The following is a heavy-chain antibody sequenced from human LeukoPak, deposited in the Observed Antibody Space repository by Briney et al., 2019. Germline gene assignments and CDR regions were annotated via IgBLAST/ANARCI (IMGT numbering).Heavy chain of an antibody. V-gene: IGHV3-21*01. J-gene: IGHJ4*02. CDR1: GFTFSSYS. CDR2: ISSSSSHI. D-gene: IGHD3-10*01. CDR3: ARDYDGSGSYYPNLDY. Sequence: GGSLRLSCAASGFTFSSYSMNWVRQAPGKGLEWVSSISSSSSHIYYADSVKGRFTISRDNAKNSLYLQMNSLRAEDTAVYYCARDYDGSGSYYPNLDYWGQGTLVTVSS.